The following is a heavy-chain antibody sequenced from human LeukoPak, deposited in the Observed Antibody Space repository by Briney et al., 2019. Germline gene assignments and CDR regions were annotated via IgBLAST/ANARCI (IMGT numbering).Heavy chain of an antibody. J-gene: IGHJ3*01. D-gene: IGHD4-17*01. CDR2: IVVGSGNT. CDR3: AADPNYGDYSRAFDF. Sequence: GTSVKVSCKASGFTFTSSAMQWVRQARGQRLAWIGWIVVGSGNTNYAQKFQERVTITRDMSTSTAYMELSSLRSEDTAVYYCAADPNYGDYSRAFDFWGQGTMVTVSS. CDR1: GFTFTSSA. V-gene: IGHV1-58*02.